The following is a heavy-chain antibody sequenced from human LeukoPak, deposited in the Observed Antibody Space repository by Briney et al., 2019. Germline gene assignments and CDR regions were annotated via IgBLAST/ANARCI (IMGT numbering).Heavy chain of an antibody. CDR3: VRDFEWGFDY. Sequence: GGSLRLSCAASGFTFSSYGMHWVRQAPGKGLEWVAVISYDGSNKYYADSVKGRFTISRDNSKNTLYLQMNSLRPEDTAVYYCVRDFEWGFDYWGQGTLVTVSS. D-gene: IGHD7-27*01. J-gene: IGHJ4*02. CDR1: GFTFSSYG. CDR2: ISYDGSNK. V-gene: IGHV3-30*03.